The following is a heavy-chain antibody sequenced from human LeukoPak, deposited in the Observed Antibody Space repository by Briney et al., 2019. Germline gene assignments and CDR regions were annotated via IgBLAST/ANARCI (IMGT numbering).Heavy chain of an antibody. Sequence: GGTLRLSCAASGFTFSSYGMSWVRQAPGKGLEWVSAISGSGGSTYYADSVKGRFTISRDNSKNTLYLQMNSLRAEDTAVYYCAKDDRIAAAATNDYWGQGTLVTVSS. CDR3: AKDDRIAAAATNDY. CDR2: ISGSGGST. V-gene: IGHV3-23*01. J-gene: IGHJ4*02. CDR1: GFTFSSYG. D-gene: IGHD6-13*01.